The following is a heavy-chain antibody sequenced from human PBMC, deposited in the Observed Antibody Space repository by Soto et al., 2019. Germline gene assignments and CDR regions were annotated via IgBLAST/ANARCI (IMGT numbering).Heavy chain of an antibody. CDR3: ASVTFGGVVLAH. V-gene: IGHV4-59*01. CDR1: AASFSKYY. CDR2: XXFXGXX. D-gene: IGHD3-16*01. J-gene: IGHJ4*02. Sequence: SETLSLTCTVSAASFSKYYWSWIRQPPGKGLEWXGYXXFXGXXXYXXSLKRRVTISIDTSKKQISLNLTSVTDADTAVYYCASVTFGGVVLAHWGQGTLVTVSS.